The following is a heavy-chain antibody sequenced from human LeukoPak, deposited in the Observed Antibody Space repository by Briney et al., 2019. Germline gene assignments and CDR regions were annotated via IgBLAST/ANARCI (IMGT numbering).Heavy chain of an antibody. V-gene: IGHV1-2*02. CDR2: INPNSGGT. Sequence: APVKVSCKASGYTFTSYYMHWVRQAPGQGLEWMGWINPNSGGTNYAQKFQGRVTMTRDTSISTAYMELSRLRSDDTAVYYCARDGRAPQSGWFDPWGQGTLVTVSS. CDR1: GYTFTSYY. J-gene: IGHJ5*02. CDR3: ARDGRAPQSGWFDP.